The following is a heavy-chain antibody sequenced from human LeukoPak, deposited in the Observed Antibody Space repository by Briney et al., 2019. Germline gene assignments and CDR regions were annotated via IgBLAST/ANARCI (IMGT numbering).Heavy chain of an antibody. Sequence: ASVKVSCKASGYTFTSYDINWVRQATGQGLEWMGWINTNTGNPTYAQGFTGRFVFSLDTSVSTAYLQISSLKAEDTAVYYCARDLEKQWLVRRYFQHWGQGTLVTVSS. CDR2: INTNTGNP. J-gene: IGHJ1*01. V-gene: IGHV7-4-1*02. D-gene: IGHD6-19*01. CDR3: ARDLEKQWLVRRYFQH. CDR1: GYTFTSYD.